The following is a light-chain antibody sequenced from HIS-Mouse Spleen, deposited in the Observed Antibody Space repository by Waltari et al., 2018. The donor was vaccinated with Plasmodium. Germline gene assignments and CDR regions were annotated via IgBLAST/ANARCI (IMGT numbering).Light chain of an antibody. CDR2: QDS. CDR3: QAWDSSTDYV. V-gene: IGLV3-1*01. J-gene: IGLJ1*01. Sequence: SYELTQPPSVSVSPGQTASITCSGDKLGDKYACWYQQKPGQSPVLVIYQDSKRPAGIPERVSGSNSGNTSARTIGGTQAMDEADYYCQAWDSSTDYVFGTGTKVTVL. CDR1: KLGDKY.